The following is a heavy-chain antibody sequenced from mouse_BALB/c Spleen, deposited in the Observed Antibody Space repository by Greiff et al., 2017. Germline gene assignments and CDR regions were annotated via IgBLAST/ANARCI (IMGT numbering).Heavy chain of an antibody. D-gene: IGHD1-2*01. J-gene: IGHJ1*01. V-gene: IGHV1-5*01. CDR1: GYSFTSYW. CDR2: IYPGNSDT. CDR3: TRDYGSWYFDV. Sequence: EVQLQQSGTVLARPGASVKMSCKASGYSFTSYWMHWVKQRPGQGLEWIGAIYPGNSDTSYNQKFKGKAKLTAVTSASTAYMELSSLTNEDSAVYYCTRDYGSWYFDVWGAGTTVTFSS.